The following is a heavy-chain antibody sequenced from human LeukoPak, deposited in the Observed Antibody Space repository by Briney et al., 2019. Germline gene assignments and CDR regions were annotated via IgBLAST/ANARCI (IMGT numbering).Heavy chain of an antibody. J-gene: IGHJ6*04. Sequence: SETLSLTCAVYGGSFSGNYWSWIRQPPGKGLEWIGDINHSGTTNYSPSLKSRVTISVDTSKNQFSLRLSSVTAADTAVYYCARLLVATILAPFNLDVWGKGTTVTISS. CDR1: GGSFSGNY. CDR3: ARLLVATILAPFNLDV. D-gene: IGHD5-12*01. CDR2: INHSGTT. V-gene: IGHV4-34*01.